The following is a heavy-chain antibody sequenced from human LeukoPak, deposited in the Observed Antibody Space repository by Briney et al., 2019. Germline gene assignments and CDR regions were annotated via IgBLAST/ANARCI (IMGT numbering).Heavy chain of an antibody. V-gene: IGHV4-34*01. CDR1: GGSFSGYY. Sequence: SETLSLTCAVYGGSFSGYYWSWIRQPPGKGLEWIGEINHSGSTNYNPSLKGRVAISVDTSKNQFSLKLSSVTAADTAVYYCARGGGYSGYDFGYWGQGTLVTVSS. CDR2: INHSGST. CDR3: ARGGGYSGYDFGY. J-gene: IGHJ4*02. D-gene: IGHD5-12*01.